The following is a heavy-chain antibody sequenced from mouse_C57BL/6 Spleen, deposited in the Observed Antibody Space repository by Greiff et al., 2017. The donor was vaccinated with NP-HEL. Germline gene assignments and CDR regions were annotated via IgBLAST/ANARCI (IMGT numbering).Heavy chain of an antibody. CDR1: GFTFSSYA. V-gene: IGHV5-9-1*02. D-gene: IGHD1-1*01. CDR2: ISSGGDYI. J-gene: IGHJ1*03. CDR3: TRGRYYGSSYGYWYFDV. Sequence: EVMLVESGEGLVKPGGSLKLSCAASGFTFSSYAMSWVRQTPEKRLEWVAYISSGGDYIYYADTVKGRFTISRDNARNTLYLQMSSLKSEDTAMYYCTRGRYYGSSYGYWYFDVWGTGTTVTVSS.